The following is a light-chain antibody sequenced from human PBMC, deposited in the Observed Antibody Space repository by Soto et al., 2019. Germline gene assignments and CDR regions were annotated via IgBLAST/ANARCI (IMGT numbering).Light chain of an antibody. J-gene: IGLJ2*01. CDR1: SSDVGGYNY. CDR3: SSYTSSSTLVV. V-gene: IGLV2-14*01. Sequence: QSALTQPASVSGSPGQSITISCTGTSSDVGGYNYVSWYQQHPGKAPKLMIYEVSNRPSGVSNRFSGSKSGNTASLTISGLLAEDEADYYCSSYTSSSTLVVVGGGTKLSVL. CDR2: EVS.